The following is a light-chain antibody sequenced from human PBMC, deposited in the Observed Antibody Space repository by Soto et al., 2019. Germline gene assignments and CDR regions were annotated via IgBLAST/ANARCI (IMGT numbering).Light chain of an antibody. V-gene: IGKV3-20*01. Sequence: EIVLTQSPGTVTLSPGERATLSFRASQSVSTNYVAWYQQKPGQAPRLLIYRTSTRATGIPDRFSGGGSGTDFTLTISRLAPEDLAVYYCQQYGTSPQTFCQGTMVDIK. J-gene: IGKJ1*01. CDR3: QQYGTSPQT. CDR2: RTS. CDR1: QSVSTNY.